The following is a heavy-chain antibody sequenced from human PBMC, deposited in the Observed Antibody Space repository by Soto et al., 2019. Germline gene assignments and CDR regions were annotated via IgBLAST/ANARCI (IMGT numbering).Heavy chain of an antibody. CDR1: GYTFTSYG. CDR3: ARSREVVTMVRGVNPSHVDY. D-gene: IGHD3-10*01. CDR2: ISAYNGNT. J-gene: IGHJ4*02. V-gene: IGHV1-18*01. Sequence: ASVKVSCKASGYTFTSYGISWVRQAPGQRLEWMGWISAYNGNTNYAQKLQGRVTMTTDTSTSTAYMELRSLRSDDTAVYYCARSREVVTMVRGVNPSHVDYWGQGTLVTVSS.